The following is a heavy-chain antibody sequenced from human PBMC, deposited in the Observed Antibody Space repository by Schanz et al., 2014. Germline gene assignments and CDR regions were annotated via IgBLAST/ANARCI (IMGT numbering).Heavy chain of an antibody. J-gene: IGHJ4*02. D-gene: IGHD4-17*01. CDR3: ARGYGDSPTDF. V-gene: IGHV1-69*04. CDR1: GYTFTSYD. CDR2: IIPILGIA. Sequence: QVQLVQSWAEVKGPGASVKVSCKASGYTFTSYDFNWVRQAPGQGLEWMGRIIPILGIANYAQKFQGRVTITADRSTSTAYMELSSLRSEDTAVYYCARGYGDSPTDFWGQGTLVTVSS.